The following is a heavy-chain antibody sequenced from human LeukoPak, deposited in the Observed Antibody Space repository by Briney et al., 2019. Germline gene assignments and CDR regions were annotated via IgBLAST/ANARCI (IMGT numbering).Heavy chain of an antibody. CDR2: VDKHGFGK. CDR1: GFTFSTSW. D-gene: IGHD1-26*01. CDR3: ARDAGWGYYDL. Sequence: GGSLRLSCVASGFTFSTSWVTWVRQAPGKGLEWVANVDKHGFGKYYVDSVRGRFAISRDYASNSVFLQMDSLRAEDTSVYYCARDAGWGYYDLWGQGTPVTVSS. V-gene: IGHV3-7*01. J-gene: IGHJ4*02.